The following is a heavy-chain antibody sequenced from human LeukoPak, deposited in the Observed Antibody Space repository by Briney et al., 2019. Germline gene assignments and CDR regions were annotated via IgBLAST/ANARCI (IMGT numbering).Heavy chain of an antibody. CDR3: ARPDYSGFDWGFDF. CDR2: IIPFFGSS. Sequence: GSSVKVSCKASGGTFNTFAISWVRQAPGQGLEWMGGIIPFFGSSNYAQKFQDRLTITTDKSTTTAYMELNSLTSEDTAVYYCARPDYSGFDWGFDFWDQGTLVTVSS. D-gene: IGHD5-12*01. V-gene: IGHV1-69*05. CDR1: GGTFNTFA. J-gene: IGHJ4*02.